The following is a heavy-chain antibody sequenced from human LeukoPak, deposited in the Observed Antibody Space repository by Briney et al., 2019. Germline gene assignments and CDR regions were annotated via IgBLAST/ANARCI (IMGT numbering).Heavy chain of an antibody. CDR1: GFTFSSYW. V-gene: IGHV3-74*01. CDR2: IKSDGSSA. J-gene: IGHJ2*01. D-gene: IGHD1-26*01. Sequence: GGSLRLSCAASGFTFSSYWMHWVRQAPGKGLVWVSCIKSDGSSAIYADSVKGRFTISRDNAKNTLYLQMNSLRAEDTAVYYCARHEGGATIWYFDLWGRGTLVTVSS. CDR3: ARHEGGATIWYFDL.